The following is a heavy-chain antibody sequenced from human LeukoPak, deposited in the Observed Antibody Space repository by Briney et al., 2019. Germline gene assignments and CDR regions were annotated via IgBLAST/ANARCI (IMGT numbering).Heavy chain of an antibody. CDR2: IHDSGTT. CDR3: ARRKEGMAAFDI. D-gene: IGHD5-24*01. Sequence: PSETLSLTCTVSGDSLSSTSHHWGWIRQTPERGLAWIGYIHDSGTTYYNPSFKSRLTISVDTSKNQFSLKLSSVNAADTAVDYCARRKEGMAAFDIWGRGTMVTVSS. J-gene: IGHJ3*02. CDR1: GDSLSSTSHH. V-gene: IGHV4-39*01.